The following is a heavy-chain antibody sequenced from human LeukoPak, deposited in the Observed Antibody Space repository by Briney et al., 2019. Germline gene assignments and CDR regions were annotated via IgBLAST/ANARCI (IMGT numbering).Heavy chain of an antibody. J-gene: IGHJ6*03. CDR3: AKGSTNYYYYYMDV. V-gene: IGHV3-74*01. CDR1: GFTFSRNW. Sequence: GGSLRLSCVASGFTFSRNWMHWVRQAPGKGLMWVSRMNTDGSSTTYADSVKGRFTISRDNSKNTLYLQMNSLRAEDTAVYYCAKGSTNYYYYYMDVWGKGTTVTVSS. CDR2: MNTDGSST.